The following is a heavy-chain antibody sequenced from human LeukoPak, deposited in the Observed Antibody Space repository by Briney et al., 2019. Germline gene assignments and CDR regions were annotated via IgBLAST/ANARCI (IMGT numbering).Heavy chain of an antibody. V-gene: IGHV4-38-2*02. D-gene: IGHD3-3*02. CDR1: GYAISSRYY. J-gene: IGHJ4*02. CDR3: ARLRRSRLAEFDY. CDR2: ISHSGST. Sequence: SETLYINGTVSGYAISSRYYWVWIRHPPPKPLKLIGSISHSGSTYYNPSLKSRVTISVDTSKNQFSLKLSSLTAADTAVYYCARLRRSRLAEFDYWGQGTLVTVSS.